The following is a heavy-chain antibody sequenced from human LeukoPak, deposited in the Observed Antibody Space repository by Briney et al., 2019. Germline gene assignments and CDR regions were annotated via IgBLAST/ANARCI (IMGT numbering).Heavy chain of an antibody. V-gene: IGHV3-7*01. D-gene: IGHD6-6*01. Sequence: PGGSLRLSCVASGFTFTSYFMSWVRQAPGKGLEWVANIKQDGSEKYYVDSVKGRFTISRDNAKNSLYLQMNSLGAEDTAVYFCATYHRSSYYYIDAWGKGTTSPSP. CDR2: IKQDGSEK. J-gene: IGHJ6*03. CDR3: ATYHRSSYYYIDA. CDR1: GFTFTSYF.